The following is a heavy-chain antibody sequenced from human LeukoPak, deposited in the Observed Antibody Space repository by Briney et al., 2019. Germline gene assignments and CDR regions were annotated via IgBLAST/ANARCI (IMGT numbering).Heavy chain of an antibody. CDR3: ARDSVQYSSGWSFDY. CDR1: GFTFSSYS. Sequence: GGSLRLSCAASGFTFSSYSMNWVRQAPGKGLEWVSSISSSSSYIYYADSVKGRFTISRDNAKNSLYLQMNSLRAEDTAVYYCARDSVQYSSGWSFDYWGQGTLVTVSS. CDR2: ISSSSSYI. V-gene: IGHV3-21*01. D-gene: IGHD6-19*01. J-gene: IGHJ4*02.